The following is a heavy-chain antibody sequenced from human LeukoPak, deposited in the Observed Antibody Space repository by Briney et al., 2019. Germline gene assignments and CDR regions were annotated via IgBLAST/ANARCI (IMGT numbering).Heavy chain of an antibody. J-gene: IGHJ5*02. CDR3: ARGRRVAAAARYNWFDP. D-gene: IGHD6-13*01. V-gene: IGHV4-34*01. CDR2: INHSGST. Sequence: SSETLSLTCAVYGGSFSGYYWSWIRQPPGKGLEWIGEINHSGSTNYNPSLKSRVTISVDTSKNQFSLKLSSVTAADTAVYYCARGRRVAAAARYNWFDPWGQGTLVTVSS. CDR1: GGSFSGYY.